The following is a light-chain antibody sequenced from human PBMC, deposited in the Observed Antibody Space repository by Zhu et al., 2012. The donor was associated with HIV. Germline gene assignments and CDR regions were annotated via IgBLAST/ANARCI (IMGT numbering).Light chain of an antibody. Sequence: ATLSCRASHSVSSNLAWYQQKPGLTPRLLIYGASTRATGIPARFIGSGSGTEFTLTISSMQSEDFAVYYCQQYNNWPLFGQGTKLEIK. CDR1: HSVSSN. J-gene: IGKJ2*01. CDR2: GAS. CDR3: QQYNNWPL. V-gene: IGKV3-15*01.